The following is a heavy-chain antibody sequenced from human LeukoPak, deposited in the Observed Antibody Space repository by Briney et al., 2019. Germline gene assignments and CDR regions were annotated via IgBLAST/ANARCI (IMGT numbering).Heavy chain of an antibody. CDR1: GGSFNGYY. CDR3: ARTMARGVIIT. CDR2: INHSGST. Sequence: NPSETLSLTCAVYGGSFNGYYWSWIRQPPGKGLEWIGEINHSGSTNYNPSLKSRVTISVDTSKNQFSLKLSSVTAADTAVYYCARTMARGVIITWGQGTLVTVSS. J-gene: IGHJ5*02. D-gene: IGHD3-10*01. V-gene: IGHV4-34*01.